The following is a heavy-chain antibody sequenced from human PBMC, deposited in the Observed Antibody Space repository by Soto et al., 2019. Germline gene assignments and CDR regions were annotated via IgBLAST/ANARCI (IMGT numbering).Heavy chain of an antibody. D-gene: IGHD1-26*01. V-gene: IGHV4-28*03. J-gene: IGHJ4*02. CDR1: GPSIKGNTW. Sequence: PLGTPSLTLRVSGPSIKGNTWWGWIRQPPGKGLEWIGYVHHSGTTFYNASLQNRITMSVDMSNNQVSLNLRSVTAADTAVYYCARDPVGATYFDSWGQG. CDR3: ARDPVGATYFDS. CDR2: VHHSGTT.